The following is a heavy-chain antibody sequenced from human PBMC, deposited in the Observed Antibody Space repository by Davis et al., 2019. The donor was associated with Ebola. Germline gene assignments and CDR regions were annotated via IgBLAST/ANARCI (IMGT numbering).Heavy chain of an antibody. J-gene: IGHJ3*02. CDR1: GDSVSSNSAA. D-gene: IGHD2-2*02. V-gene: IGHV6-1*01. CDR2: TFYRSKWQT. Sequence: HSQTLSLTCAISGDSVSSNSAAWHWIRQSPSRGLEWLGRTFYRSKWQTDSAASIKSRITINPATSKNQFSLQLNSVTPQDTAVYYCARDRCSSSRCYTRMADAFDIWGQGTVVIVSS. CDR3: ARDRCSSSRCYTRMADAFDI.